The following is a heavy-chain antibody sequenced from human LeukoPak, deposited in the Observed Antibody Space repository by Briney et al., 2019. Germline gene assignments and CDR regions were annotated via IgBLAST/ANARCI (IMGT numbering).Heavy chain of an antibody. Sequence: GGSLRLSCAASGFTFSSYAMHWVRQAPGKGLEWVAVIWYDGSSKYYADSVKGRFTISRDNSKNTLYLQMNSLRAEDTAVYYCVRDYHDSSGYLYYWGQGTLVTVSP. CDR1: GFTFSSYA. V-gene: IGHV3-33*01. D-gene: IGHD3-22*01. CDR3: VRDYHDSSGYLYY. J-gene: IGHJ4*02. CDR2: IWYDGSSK.